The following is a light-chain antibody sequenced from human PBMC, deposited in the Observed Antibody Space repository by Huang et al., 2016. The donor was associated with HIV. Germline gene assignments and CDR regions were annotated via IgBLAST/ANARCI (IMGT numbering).Light chain of an antibody. CDR2: AAS. V-gene: IGKV1-9*01. J-gene: IGKJ3*01. Sequence: IQLTQSPSSLSASVGDRVTITCRASQVISSYLAWYQQKPGKAPKLLIYAASTLQSGVPSRFSGSGSGTDFTLTTSSLQHEDFATYSCQQLNSYPEGFTFGPGTKVDIK. CDR3: QQLNSYPEGFT. CDR1: QVISSY.